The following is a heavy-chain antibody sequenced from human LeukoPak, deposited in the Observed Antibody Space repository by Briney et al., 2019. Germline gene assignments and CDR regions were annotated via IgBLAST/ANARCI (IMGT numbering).Heavy chain of an antibody. V-gene: IGHV3-11*01. Sequence: GGSLRLSCAVSGFTFSDYYMSWIRQAPGEGLEWVSYISSSGITIYYADSVKGRFTVSRDNAKDSLYLQMNSLRAKDTAVYYCTTLRTSGWYQDSWGQGTLVTVSS. CDR2: ISSSGITI. J-gene: IGHJ4*02. D-gene: IGHD6-19*01. CDR3: TTLRTSGWYQDS. CDR1: GFTFSDYY.